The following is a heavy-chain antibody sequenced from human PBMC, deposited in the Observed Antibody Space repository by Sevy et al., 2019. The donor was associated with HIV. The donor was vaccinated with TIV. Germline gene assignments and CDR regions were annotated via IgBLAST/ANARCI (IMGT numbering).Heavy chain of an antibody. CDR2: INHSGST. CDR1: GGSFSGYY. J-gene: IGHJ5*02. D-gene: IGHD2-2*01. CDR3: ARAPPIVVVPAAPSWFDP. V-gene: IGHV4-34*01. Sequence: SETLSLTCAVYGGSFSGYYWNWIRQPPGKGLEWIGEINHSGSTNYNPSLKSRVTISVDTSKNQFSPQLSSVTAADTAVYYCARAPPIVVVPAAPSWFDPWGQGTLVTVSS.